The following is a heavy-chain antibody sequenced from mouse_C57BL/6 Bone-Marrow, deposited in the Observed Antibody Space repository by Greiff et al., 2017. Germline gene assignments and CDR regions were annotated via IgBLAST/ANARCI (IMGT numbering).Heavy chain of an antibody. D-gene: IGHD1-2*01. CDR1: GYSITSGYF. J-gene: IGHJ2*01. CDR3: ARDGYYFDY. Sequence: VQLKESGPGLVKPSPSLSLTCSASGYSITSGYFWNWIRRFPENLLEWMGYIRYDGSNNYNPSLKNRISITRDPSKNPFFLKLKSVTTEDTATYYCARDGYYFDYWGQGTTLTVSS. V-gene: IGHV3-6*01. CDR2: IRYDGSN.